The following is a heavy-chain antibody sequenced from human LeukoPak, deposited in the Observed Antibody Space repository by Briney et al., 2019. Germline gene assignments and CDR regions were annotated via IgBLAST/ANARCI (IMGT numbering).Heavy chain of an antibody. CDR3: AADGSSSWTGPFYYYYGMDV. CDR2: IVVGSGNT. Sequence: ASVNVSCKASGFTFTSSAVQWVRQARGQRLEWIGWIVVGSGNTNYAQKFQERVTITRDMSTSTAYMELSSLRSEDTAVYYCAADGSSSWTGPFYYYYGMDVWGQGTTVTVSS. CDR1: GFTFTSSA. J-gene: IGHJ6*02. V-gene: IGHV1-58*01. D-gene: IGHD6-13*01.